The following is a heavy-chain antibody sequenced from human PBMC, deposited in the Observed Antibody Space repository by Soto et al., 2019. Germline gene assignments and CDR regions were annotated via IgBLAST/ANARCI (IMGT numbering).Heavy chain of an antibody. Sequence: QVQLVESGGGVVQPGRSLRLSCAASGFTFSSYGMHWVRQDPGKGLEWGAVIWYDGSNKYYTDSVKGRFPISRHNSKNTTYLQINSLRAEDTALYYCAMTYYDFCGGYYRHWFDPWAQGTLVTVSS. CDR2: IWYDGSNK. V-gene: IGHV3-33*01. J-gene: IGHJ5*02. CDR3: AMTYYDFCGGYYRHWFDP. D-gene: IGHD3-3*01. CDR1: GFTFSSYG.